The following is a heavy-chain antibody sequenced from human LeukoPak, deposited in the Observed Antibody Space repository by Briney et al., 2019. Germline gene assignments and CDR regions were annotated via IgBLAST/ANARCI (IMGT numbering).Heavy chain of an antibody. V-gene: IGHV3-15*01. D-gene: IGHD6-19*01. CDR1: GFSFSNAW. J-gene: IGHJ3*02. Sequence: GGSLRLSCAASGFSFSNAWMDWVRQAPGKGLEWVGRIKSNTDGGTADLPAPVKDRFTISRDDSRDTLYLQMDSLITEDTAVYYCARENRHSSGWYGAFDIWGQGTMVTVSS. CDR2: IKSNTDGGTA. CDR3: ARENRHSSGWYGAFDI.